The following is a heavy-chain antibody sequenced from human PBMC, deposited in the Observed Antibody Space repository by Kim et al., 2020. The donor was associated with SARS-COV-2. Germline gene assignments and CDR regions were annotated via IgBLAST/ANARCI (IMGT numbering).Heavy chain of an antibody. D-gene: IGHD1-26*01. Sequence: GGSLRLSCAASGFTFSNDWMTWVRQAPGKGLEWVARIRGKTGGKTTDYAAPVNGSFTSVRDDKKSTLYIQMNSLRAEDTGMYYCDPDQEWELRGDYWGQGTRVTVSS. CDR1: GFTFSNDW. V-gene: IGHV3-15*01. J-gene: IGHJ4*02. CDR3: DPDQEWELRGDY. CDR2: IRGKTGGKTT.